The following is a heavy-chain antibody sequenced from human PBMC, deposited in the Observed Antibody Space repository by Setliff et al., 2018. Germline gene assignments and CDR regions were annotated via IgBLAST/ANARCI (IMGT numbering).Heavy chain of an antibody. D-gene: IGHD3-22*01. V-gene: IGHV1-18*01. CDR1: GYTFAHSG. CDR3: ARINFYVSSGFYYASDY. Sequence: ASVKVSCKASGYTFAHSGVTWVRQAPGQGLEWMGWISAYNGNTYYAQIFQGRVTMTTDTSTSTAYMELKDLTSDDTALYYCARINFYVSSGFYYASDYWGQGTLVTVSS. CDR2: ISAYNGNT. J-gene: IGHJ4*02.